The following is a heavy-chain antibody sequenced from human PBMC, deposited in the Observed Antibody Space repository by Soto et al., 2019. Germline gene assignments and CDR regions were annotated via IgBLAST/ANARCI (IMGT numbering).Heavy chain of an antibody. V-gene: IGHV4-4*02. CDR1: GASISSTYW. Sequence: SETLSLTCFVSGASISSTYWWSWVRQTPGKRLEWIGQIYHTGTTSYNPSLKNRVTISLDKSDNQFSLRLTSMTAADTAVYYCATLPPRIVVVMTDLPTWGQGTLVTVS. CDR3: ATLPPRIVVVMTDLPT. CDR2: IYHTGTT. J-gene: IGHJ5*02. D-gene: IGHD2-15*01.